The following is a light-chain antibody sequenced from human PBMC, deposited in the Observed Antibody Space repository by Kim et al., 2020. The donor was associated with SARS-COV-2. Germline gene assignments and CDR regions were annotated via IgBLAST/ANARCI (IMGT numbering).Light chain of an antibody. Sequence: DIVLTQSPGTLSLSPGETATLSCRASQSVSSSYLAWYQQKPGQAPKLLIYGTSSRATGIPDRFSGSGSGTDFTLTISSLEPEDFAVYYCQQYASSPPLTFGGGTKVDIK. CDR3: QQYASSPPLT. V-gene: IGKV3-20*01. CDR2: GTS. J-gene: IGKJ4*01. CDR1: QSVSSSY.